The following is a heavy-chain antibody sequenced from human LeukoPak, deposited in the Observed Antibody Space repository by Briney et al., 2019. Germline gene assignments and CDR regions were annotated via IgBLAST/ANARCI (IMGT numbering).Heavy chain of an antibody. J-gene: IGHJ4*02. Sequence: GGSLRLSCAASGFAFSFYAMSWVRQAPGKGLEWVSGISGSGGSTYYADSVKGRFTISRDNSKNTLYLQMTSLRAEDTAVYYCAKDQVWIVVGSFDYWGQGTLVTVSP. D-gene: IGHD3-22*01. CDR2: ISGSGGST. CDR1: GFAFSFYA. CDR3: AKDQVWIVVGSFDY. V-gene: IGHV3-23*01.